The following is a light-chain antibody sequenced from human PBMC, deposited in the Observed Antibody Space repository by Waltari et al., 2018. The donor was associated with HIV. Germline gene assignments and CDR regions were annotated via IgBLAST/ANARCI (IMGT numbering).Light chain of an antibody. J-gene: IGKJ4*01. CDR1: QTFSSY. CDR3: QQTYSPPQT. CDR2: ATS. V-gene: IGKV1-39*01. Sequence: DIQMTQSPPSLSASVGDRVTITCRASQTFSSYLNWYQQQPGKAPKLLIYATSNLQSGVPSRFSGSGSGTDFTLTISSLQPEDFAIYYCQQTYSPPQTFGGGTKVEIK.